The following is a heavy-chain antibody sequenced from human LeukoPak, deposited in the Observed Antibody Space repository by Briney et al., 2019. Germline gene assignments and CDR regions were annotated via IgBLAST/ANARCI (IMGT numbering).Heavy chain of an antibody. V-gene: IGHV4-59*01. CDR1: GGSISSYY. CDR3: ARGYDFWSGYYTPHYYYYYMDV. D-gene: IGHD3-3*01. J-gene: IGHJ6*03. CDR2: IYYSGST. Sequence: SETLSLTCTVSGGSISSYYWSWIRQPPGKGLEWIGYIYYSGSTNYNPSLKSRVTISVDTSKNQFSLKLSSVTAADTAVYYCARGYDFWSGYYTPHYYYYYMDVWGKGTTATVSS.